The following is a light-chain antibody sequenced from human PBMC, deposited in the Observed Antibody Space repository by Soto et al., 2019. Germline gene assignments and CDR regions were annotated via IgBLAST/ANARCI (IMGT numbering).Light chain of an antibody. CDR3: QQYNTA. CDR2: DAS. J-gene: IGKJ4*01. Sequence: DIQMTQSPSTLSASVGDRVTITCRASQSISSWLAWYQQKPGKAPKLLIYDASNLESGVPSRFSGSGSGTEFTLTISSLQPDDFATYYCQQYNTAFGGGTKVEIK. CDR1: QSISSW. V-gene: IGKV1-5*01.